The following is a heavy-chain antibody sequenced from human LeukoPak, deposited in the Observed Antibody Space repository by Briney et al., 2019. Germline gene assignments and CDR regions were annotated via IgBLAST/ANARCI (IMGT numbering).Heavy chain of an antibody. D-gene: IGHD2-2*01. CDR2: ISGSGGST. J-gene: IGHJ6*03. Sequence: PGGSLRLSCAASGFTFSSYAMSWVRQAPGKGLEWVSAISGSGGSTYYADSVKGRFTISRDNSKNTLYLQMNSLRAEDTAVYYCAKHPYQLLLGYYYYYMDVWGKGTTVTVSS. CDR1: GFTFSSYA. V-gene: IGHV3-23*01. CDR3: AKHPYQLLLGYYYYYMDV.